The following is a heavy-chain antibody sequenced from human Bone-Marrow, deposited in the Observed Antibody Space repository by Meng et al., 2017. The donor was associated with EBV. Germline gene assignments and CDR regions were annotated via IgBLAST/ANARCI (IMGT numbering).Heavy chain of an antibody. Sequence: QLQLQVYRSGPVKPSQTLSLTCAVSGGSISSGDYSWSWIRQPPGKGLEWIGNIYHSGSTFYNSSLNSRVTISVDRSKNQFSLKLTSVTAADTAVYYCARGNTFPEYYFGYWGQGTLVTVSS. D-gene: IGHD2/OR15-2a*01. J-gene: IGHJ4*02. CDR1: GGSISSGDYS. V-gene: IGHV4-30-2*01. CDR3: ARGNTFPEYYFGY. CDR2: IYHSGST.